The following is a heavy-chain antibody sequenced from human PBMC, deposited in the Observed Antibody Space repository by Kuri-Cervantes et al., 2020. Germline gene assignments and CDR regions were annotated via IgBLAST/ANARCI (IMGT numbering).Heavy chain of an antibody. D-gene: IGHD3-10*01. CDR1: GYTFTGYY. CDR2: INPNSGGT. CDR3: ARALMVRGVTRYYFDY. V-gene: IGHV1-2*02. J-gene: IGHJ4*02. Sequence: ASVKVSRKASGYTFTGYYMHWVRQAPGQGLEWMGGINPNSGGTNYAQKFQGRVTMTRDTSISTAYMELSRLRSDDTAVYYCARALMVRGVTRYYFDYWGQGTLVTVSS.